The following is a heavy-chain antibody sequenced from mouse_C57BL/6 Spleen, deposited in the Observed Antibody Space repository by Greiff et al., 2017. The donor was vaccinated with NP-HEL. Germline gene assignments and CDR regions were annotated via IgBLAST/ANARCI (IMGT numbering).Heavy chain of an antibody. J-gene: IGHJ1*03. CDR3: ARAVNGSSPWWYCDG. Sequence: DVHLVESGGGLVKPGGSLKLSCAASGFTFSSYAMSWVRQTPEKRLEWVATISDGGSYTYYPDNVKGRFTISRDNAKNNLSLKKSHLKSEDTAMYDCARAVNGSSPWWYCDGWGTGTTVTVSS. CDR1: GFTFSSYA. V-gene: IGHV5-4*01. CDR2: ISDGGSYT. D-gene: IGHD1-1*01.